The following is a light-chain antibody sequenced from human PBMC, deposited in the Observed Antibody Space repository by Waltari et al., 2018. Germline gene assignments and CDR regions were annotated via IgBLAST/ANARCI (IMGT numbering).Light chain of an antibody. CDR2: YAS. Sequence: DIQMTQSPSSLSASVGDRVSFSCRASQEISIFLNWYQQKPGKAPKLLVSYASTLQRGVPARFSGTGSGTDFTLVISSLQPEDFATYFCQQSYTSLLTFGGGTRVDIK. V-gene: IGKV1-39*01. CDR1: QEISIF. J-gene: IGKJ4*01. CDR3: QQSYTSLLT.